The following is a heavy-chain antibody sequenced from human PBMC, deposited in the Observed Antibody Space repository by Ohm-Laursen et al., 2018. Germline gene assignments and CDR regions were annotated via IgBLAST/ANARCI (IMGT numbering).Heavy chain of an antibody. J-gene: IGHJ4*02. CDR3: ARFYDFWSGFTSD. Sequence: ASVKVSCKASGDTFMSYDINWVRQAPGQGLEWMGWINPNSGGTNYAQKFQGRVTMTRDTSISTAYMELSRLRSDDTAVYYCARFYDFWSGFTSDWGQGTLVTVSS. V-gene: IGHV1-2*02. D-gene: IGHD3-3*01. CDR1: GDTFMSYD. CDR2: INPNSGGT.